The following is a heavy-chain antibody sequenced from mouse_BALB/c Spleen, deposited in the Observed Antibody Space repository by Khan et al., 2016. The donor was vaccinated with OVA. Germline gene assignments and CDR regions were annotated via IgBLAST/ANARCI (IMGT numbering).Heavy chain of an antibody. CDR2: INTNTGEP. J-gene: IGHJ3*01. D-gene: IGHD2-14*01. V-gene: IGHV9-3*02. CDR3: ARGYYMYGSWCAY. CDR1: GYTFTNYG. Sequence: QIQLVQSGPELKKPGETVKISCKASGYTFTNYGMNWVKQAPGKGLKWLGWINTNTGEPTYAEEFKERFAFSLETSARTAYLQINDLKNEDTATYYCARGYYMYGSWCAYWGQGTLVTVSA.